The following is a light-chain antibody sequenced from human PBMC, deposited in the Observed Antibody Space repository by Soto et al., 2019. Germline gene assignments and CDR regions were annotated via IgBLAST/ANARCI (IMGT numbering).Light chain of an antibody. V-gene: IGKV1-33*01. J-gene: IGKJ2*01. CDR1: QDISNY. Sequence: DIQMTQSPSSLSASVGDRVTITCQASQDISNYLNWYQQKPGKAPKLLIYDASNLETGVPSRFSGSGSGTDFTFTISSLQPEDFATYYCQQYNPHSLYSFGQGTKLEIK. CDR2: DAS. CDR3: QQYNPHSLYS.